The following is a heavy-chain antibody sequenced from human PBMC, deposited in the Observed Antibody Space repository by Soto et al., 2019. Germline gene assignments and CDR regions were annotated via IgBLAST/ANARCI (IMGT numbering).Heavy chain of an antibody. CDR2: ISPYNGDT. CDR3: ARYCSSTSCDHYLDY. Sequence: GASVKVSCKASGYSFTNYDISWVRQAPGQGLEWMGWISPYNGDTNYAQKPQGRVTMTTDTSTSTAYMELRSLRSDDTAVYYCARYCSSTSCDHYLDYWGQGTLVTVSS. J-gene: IGHJ4*02. V-gene: IGHV1-18*01. D-gene: IGHD2-2*01. CDR1: GYSFTNYD.